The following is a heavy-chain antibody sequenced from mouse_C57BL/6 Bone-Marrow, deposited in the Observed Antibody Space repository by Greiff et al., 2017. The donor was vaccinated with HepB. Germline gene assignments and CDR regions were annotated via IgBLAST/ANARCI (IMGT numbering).Heavy chain of an antibody. Sequence: EVQLQQSGPVLVKPGASVKMSCKASGYTFTDYYMNWVKQSHGKSLEWIGVFNPYNGGTSYNQKFKGKATLTVDKSSSTAYMELNSLTSEDSAVYYCARKGGTLDYWGQGTTLTVSS. V-gene: IGHV1-19*01. CDR2: FNPYNGGT. J-gene: IGHJ2*01. CDR1: GYTFTDYY. D-gene: IGHD4-1*01. CDR3: ARKGGTLDY.